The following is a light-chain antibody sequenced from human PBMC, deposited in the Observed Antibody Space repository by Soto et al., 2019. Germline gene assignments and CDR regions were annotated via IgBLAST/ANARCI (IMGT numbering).Light chain of an antibody. Sequence: DIVMTQSPLSLPVTPGEPASISCRSSQSRLHSNGYNYLDWYLQKPGQSPQLLIYLGSNRSSGVPDRLSGSGSGTDFTLKISRVEAEDVGVYYCMQALQTPYTFGQGTKLEI. V-gene: IGKV2-28*01. CDR2: LGS. J-gene: IGKJ2*01. CDR3: MQALQTPYT. CDR1: QSRLHSNGYNY.